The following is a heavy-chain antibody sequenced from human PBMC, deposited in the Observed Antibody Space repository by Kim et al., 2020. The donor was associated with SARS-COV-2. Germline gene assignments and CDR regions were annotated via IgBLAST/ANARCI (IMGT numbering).Heavy chain of an antibody. D-gene: IGHD6-19*01. V-gene: IGHV3-15*01. CDR1: GFTFSNAW. CDR3: TTRIAVAGPDDAFDI. Sequence: GGSLRLSCAASGFTFSNAWMSWVRQAPGKGLEWVGRIKSKTDGGTTDYAAPVKGRFTISRDDSKNTLYLQMNSLKTEDTAVYYCTTRIAVAGPDDAFDIWGQGTMVTVSS. CDR2: IKSKTDGGTT. J-gene: IGHJ3*02.